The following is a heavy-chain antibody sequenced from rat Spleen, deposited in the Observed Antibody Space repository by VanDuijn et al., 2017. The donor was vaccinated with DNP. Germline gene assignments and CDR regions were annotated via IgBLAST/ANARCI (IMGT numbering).Heavy chain of an antibody. V-gene: IGHV5-7*01. J-gene: IGHJ1*01. CDR2: ISYDGSST. CDR3: TRADYGSAYWYFDF. D-gene: IGHD1-3*01. Sequence: EVQLVESGGGLVQPGRSMKLSCAASGFTFSNYDMAWVRQAPKKGLEWVATISYDGSSTFYRDSVRGRFTISRDYAKTTLYLQMNSLRSEDTATYYCTRADYGSAYWYFDFWGPGTMVTVSS. CDR1: GFTFSNYD.